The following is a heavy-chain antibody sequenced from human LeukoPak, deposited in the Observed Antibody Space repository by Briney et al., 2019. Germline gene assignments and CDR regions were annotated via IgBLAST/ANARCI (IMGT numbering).Heavy chain of an antibody. V-gene: IGHV4-31*03. J-gene: IGHJ4*02. CDR2: IYYSGST. Sequence: PSQTLSLTCTVSGGSISSGGYYWSWIRQHPGKGLEWIGYIYYSGSTYYNPSLKSRVTISVDTSKNQFSLKLSSVTAADTAVYYCAGGGAGPTYYYDSSGQRTFDYWGQGTLVTVSS. CDR1: GGSISSGGYY. D-gene: IGHD3-22*01. CDR3: AGGGAGPTYYYDSSGQRTFDY.